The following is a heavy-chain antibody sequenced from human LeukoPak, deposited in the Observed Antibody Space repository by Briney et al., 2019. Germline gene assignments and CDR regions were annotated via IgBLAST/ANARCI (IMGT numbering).Heavy chain of an antibody. V-gene: IGHV1-2*02. CDR2: INPNSGGT. J-gene: IGHJ5*02. CDR3: ARDQVWFDP. Sequence: GASVKVSCKASGYTFTGYYIHWVRQAPGQGLEWMGWINPNSGGTNYAQKFQGRVTVTRDTSISTAYMELSRLRSDDTAVYYCARDQVWFDPWGQGTLVTVSS. CDR1: GYTFTGYY.